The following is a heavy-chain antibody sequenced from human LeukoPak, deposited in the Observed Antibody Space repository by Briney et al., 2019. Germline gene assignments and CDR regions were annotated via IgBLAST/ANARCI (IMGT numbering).Heavy chain of an antibody. Sequence: PSETLSLTCTVSGGSVISDTAYWNWIRQPAGKGLEWLGRVYPSWSTQYNPSVNSRLTISIDTSKKHFSLNLTSVTAADTAVYYCARLFWKSSGFFDYWGQGMLVTVSS. J-gene: IGHJ4*02. V-gene: IGHV4-61*02. D-gene: IGHD3-22*01. CDR2: VYPSWST. CDR3: ARLFWKSSGFFDY. CDR1: GGSVISDTAY.